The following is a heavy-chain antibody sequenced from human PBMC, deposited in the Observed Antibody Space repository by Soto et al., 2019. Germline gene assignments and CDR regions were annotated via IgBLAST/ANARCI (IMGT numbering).Heavy chain of an antibody. J-gene: IGHJ6*03. CDR1: GGSISSGDHY. CDR3: ARAVRGVGGDYYYYYYMDV. CDR2: IYYGGST. Sequence: PSETLSLTCTVSGGSISSGDHYWTWIRQHPGKGLEYIGYIYYGGSTYYNPSLKSRATISVDTSKSQFSLSLSSVTAADTAVYYCARAVRGVGGDYYYYYYMDVWGKGTTVTVSS. D-gene: IGHD3-10*01. V-gene: IGHV4-31*03.